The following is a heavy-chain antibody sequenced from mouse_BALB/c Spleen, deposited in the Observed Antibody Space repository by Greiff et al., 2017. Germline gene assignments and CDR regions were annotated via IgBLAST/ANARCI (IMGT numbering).Heavy chain of an antibody. CDR2: ISYSGST. V-gene: IGHV3-8*02. J-gene: IGHJ1*01. CDR3: ATITTVSHWYFDV. Sequence: EVQLQESGPSLVKPSQTLSLTCSVTGDSITSGYWNWIRKFPGNKLEYMGYISYSGSTYYNPSLKSRISITRDTSKNQYYLQLNSVTTEDTATYYCATITTVSHWYFDVWGAGTTVTVSS. D-gene: IGHD1-1*01. CDR1: GDSITSGY.